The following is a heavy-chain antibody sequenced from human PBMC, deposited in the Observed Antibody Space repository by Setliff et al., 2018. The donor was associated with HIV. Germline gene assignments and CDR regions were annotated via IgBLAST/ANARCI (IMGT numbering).Heavy chain of an antibody. J-gene: IGHJ4*02. CDR2: ISSNGGST. Sequence: GGSLRLSCAASGFTFSSYSMDWVRQAPGKGLEYVSAISSNGGSTYYADSVKGRFTISRDNAKNSLYLQMNSLRVEDTAVYYCARVSRDIVVVIAAGYFDFWGPGTLVTVSS. V-gene: IGHV3-64*02. CDR3: ARVSRDIVVVIAAGYFDF. CDR1: GFTFSSYS. D-gene: IGHD2-15*01.